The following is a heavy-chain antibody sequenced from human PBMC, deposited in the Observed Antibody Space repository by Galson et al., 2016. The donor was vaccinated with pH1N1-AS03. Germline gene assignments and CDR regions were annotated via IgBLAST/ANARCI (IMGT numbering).Heavy chain of an antibody. CDR2: IYSGVSADT. Sequence: QSGAEVKKPGESLKISCKGSGYSFVSYWIGWVRQMPGKGLEWMGVIYSGVSADTRYSPSFQGQVTISVDKSISTAYLQWSSLKASDTAMYYCAIRVDFWSGLPYYFDYWGQGTLVTVSS. J-gene: IGHJ4*02. CDR3: AIRVDFWSGLPYYFDY. D-gene: IGHD3-3*01. V-gene: IGHV5-51*01. CDR1: GYSFVSYW.